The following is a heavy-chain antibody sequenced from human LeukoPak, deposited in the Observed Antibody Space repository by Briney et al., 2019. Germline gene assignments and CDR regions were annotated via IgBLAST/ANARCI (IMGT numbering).Heavy chain of an antibody. CDR2: IYPGDSDT. CDR3: TRDPGYGDPYYFDY. J-gene: IGHJ4*02. V-gene: IGHV5-51*01. Sequence: GESLKISCKGSGYSFTSYWIGWVRQMPGKGLEWMGIIYPGDSDTRYSPSFQGQVTISADKSISTAYLQWSSLKTEDTAVYYCTRDPGYGDPYYFDYWGQGTLATVSS. D-gene: IGHD4-17*01. CDR1: GYSFTSYW.